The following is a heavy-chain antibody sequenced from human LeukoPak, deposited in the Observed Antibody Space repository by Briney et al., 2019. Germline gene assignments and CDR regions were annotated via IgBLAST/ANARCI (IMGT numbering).Heavy chain of an antibody. V-gene: IGHV4-39*01. J-gene: IGHJ6*02. CDR2: IYYSGST. D-gene: IGHD5-18*01. CDR3: ARQDCSYGSPYHYGMDV. Sequence: SETLSLTCTVSGGSISSSSYYWGWIRQPPGKGLEWIGSIYYSGSTYHNPSLKSRVTISVDTSKNQFSLKLSSVTAADTAVYYCARQDCSYGSPYHYGMDVWGQGTTVTVSS. CDR1: GGSISSSSYY.